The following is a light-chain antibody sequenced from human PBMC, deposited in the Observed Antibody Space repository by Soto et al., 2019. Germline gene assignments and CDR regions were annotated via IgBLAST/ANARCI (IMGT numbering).Light chain of an antibody. J-gene: IGKJ5*01. CDR3: QQYGSSPIT. CDR2: SAS. V-gene: IGKV3-20*01. Sequence: EIVLTQSPGTLSLSPGEGATLSCRASQSVSSTSLAWYQLKPGQGPRLLIYSASSRAPGIPDRFSGSGSEKYFTLTISRLGPEDLALYYWQQYGSSPITFGQGTRLDIK. CDR1: QSVSSTS.